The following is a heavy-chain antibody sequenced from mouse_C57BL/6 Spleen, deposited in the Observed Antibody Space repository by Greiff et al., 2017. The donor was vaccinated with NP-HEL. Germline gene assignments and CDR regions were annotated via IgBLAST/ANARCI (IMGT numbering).Heavy chain of an antibody. D-gene: IGHD2-3*01. CDR3: AREDGSYYYAMGY. V-gene: IGHV5-4*01. CDR1: GFTFSSYA. Sequence: EVQLVESGGGLVKPGGSLKLSCAASGFTFSSYAMSWVRQTPEKRLEWVATISDGGSYTYYPDNVKGRFTISRDNAKNNLYLQMSHLKSEDTAMYYCAREDGSYYYAMGYWGQGTSVTVSS. CDR2: ISDGGSYT. J-gene: IGHJ4*01.